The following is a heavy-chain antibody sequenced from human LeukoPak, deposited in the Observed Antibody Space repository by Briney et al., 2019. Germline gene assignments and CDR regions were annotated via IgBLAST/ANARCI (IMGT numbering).Heavy chain of an antibody. V-gene: IGHV3-23*01. J-gene: IGHJ4*02. D-gene: IGHD5-24*01. CDR3: AKDDAWLQYND. CDR2: ISPSGDIK. Sequence: GGSLRLSCAASGFTFSSYAMRWVRQAPGTGLEWVSGISPSGDIKYYVDSVKGRFTVSRDNSKNTLYLQINSLRDEDTAVYYCAKDDAWLQYNDWGQGTLVTVSS. CDR1: GFTFSSYA.